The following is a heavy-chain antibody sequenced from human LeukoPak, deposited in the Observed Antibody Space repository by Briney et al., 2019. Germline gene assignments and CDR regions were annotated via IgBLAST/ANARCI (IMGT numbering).Heavy chain of an antibody. Sequence: SETLSLTCTVSGGSISSGGYYWGWIRQPPGKGLEWIGSIYYSGSTYYNPSLKSRVTISVDTSKNQFSLKLSSVTAADTAVYYCARRKEAAGRRGMDVWGQGTTVTVSS. D-gene: IGHD6-13*01. CDR2: IYYSGST. V-gene: IGHV4-39*01. J-gene: IGHJ6*02. CDR3: ARRKEAAGRRGMDV. CDR1: GGSISSGGYY.